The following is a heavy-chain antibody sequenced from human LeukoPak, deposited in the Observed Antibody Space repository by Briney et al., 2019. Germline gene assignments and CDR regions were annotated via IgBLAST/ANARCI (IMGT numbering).Heavy chain of an antibody. J-gene: IGHJ4*02. V-gene: IGHV3-11*01. CDR3: ARVPTTVTYTDY. CDR2: ISTTGSTK. D-gene: IGHD4-17*01. Sequence: PGGSLRLSCAASGFTFCDYYMSWIRQAPGKGLEWVSYISTTGSTKYYADSVKGRFTISRDNAKNSLYLQTNSLRAEDTAVYYCARVPTTVTYTDYWGQGTLVTVSS. CDR1: GFTFCDYY.